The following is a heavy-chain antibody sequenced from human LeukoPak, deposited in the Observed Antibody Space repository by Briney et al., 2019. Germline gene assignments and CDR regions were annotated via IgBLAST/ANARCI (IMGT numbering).Heavy chain of an antibody. CDR1: GFTFSDYS. V-gene: IGHV3-30*04. D-gene: IGHD3-10*01. J-gene: IGHJ4*02. Sequence: GGSLRLSCAVSGFTFSDYSMHWVRQAPGKGLEWVAVTSHDGDKEYYADSVKGRFTISRDNSKNTLYLQMNSLRAEDTAVYYCAKAQAMVRGVLIWGQGTLVTVSS. CDR2: TSHDGDKE. CDR3: AKAQAMVRGVLI.